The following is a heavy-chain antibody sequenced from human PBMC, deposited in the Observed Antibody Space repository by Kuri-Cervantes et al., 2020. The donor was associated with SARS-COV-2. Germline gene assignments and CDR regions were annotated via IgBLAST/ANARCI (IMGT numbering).Heavy chain of an antibody. CDR1: GYTFTGYY. J-gene: IGHJ3*02. CDR3: AAGIVGDTHAFDI. D-gene: IGHD1-26*01. CDR2: INPNSGGT. V-gene: IGHV1-2*02. Sequence: ASVNVSCKASGYTFTGYYMHWVRQAPGQGLEWMGWINPNSGGTNYAQKFQGRVTITRDTSISTAYMELSRLRSDDTAVYYCAAGIVGDTHAFDIWGQGTMVTVSS.